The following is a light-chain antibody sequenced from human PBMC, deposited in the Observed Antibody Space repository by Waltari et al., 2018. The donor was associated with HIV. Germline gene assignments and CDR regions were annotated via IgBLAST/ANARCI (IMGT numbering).Light chain of an antibody. V-gene: IGLV2-23*01. CDR2: EGS. J-gene: IGLJ3*02. CDR3: CSYAGSSTLV. CDR1: GSDVGCYNL. Sequence: QSALTQPATVSGSPGQWITISCTGTGSDVGCYNLVSWYQQHQGKAPKLMIYEGSKRPSGVSNRFSGSKSGNTASLTISGLQAEDEADYYCCSYAGSSTLVFGGGTKLTVL.